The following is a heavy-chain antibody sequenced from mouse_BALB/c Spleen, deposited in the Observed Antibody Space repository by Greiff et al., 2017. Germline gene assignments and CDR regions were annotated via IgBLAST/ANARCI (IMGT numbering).Heavy chain of an antibody. CDR1: GFSLTSYG. J-gene: IGHJ4*01. D-gene: IGHD2-3*01. Sequence: QVQLQQSGPSLVQPSQSLSITCTVSGFSLTSYGVHWVRPSPGKGLEWLGVIWRGGSTDYNAAFMSRLSITKDNSKSQVFFKMNSLQADDTAIYYCAKNPDGYYSSYYAMDYWGQGTSDTDSS. CDR3: AKNPDGYYSSYYAMDY. CDR2: IWRGGST. V-gene: IGHV2-5-1*01.